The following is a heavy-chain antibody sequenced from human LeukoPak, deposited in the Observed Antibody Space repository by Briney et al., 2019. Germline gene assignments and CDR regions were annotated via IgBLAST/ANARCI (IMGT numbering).Heavy chain of an antibody. Sequence: GRSLRLSCTASGFTFGDYAMTWVRQAPGKGLEWVGFIRSKIYGGTPEYAASVKGRFTISRDDSKGIAYLQMNSLKTEDTAVYYCTRDQTTYYWGQGTLVTVSS. CDR3: TRDQTTYY. D-gene: IGHD1-14*01. V-gene: IGHV3-49*04. CDR1: GFTFGDYA. CDR2: IRSKIYGGTP. J-gene: IGHJ4*02.